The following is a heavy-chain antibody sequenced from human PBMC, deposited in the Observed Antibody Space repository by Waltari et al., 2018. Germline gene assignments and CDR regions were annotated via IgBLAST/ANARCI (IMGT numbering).Heavy chain of an antibody. CDR3: ARPDCTGGACYQWDY. CDR1: GYSISSGYY. V-gene: IGHV4-38-2*01. Sequence: QVQLQESGPGLVKPSETLSLTCAVSGYSISSGYYWGWIRQPPGKGLEWIGSIYHSGSTYYNPSLKSRFTISVDTSKNQFSLKLSSVTAADTAVYYCARPDCTGGACYQWDYWGQGTLVTVSS. CDR2: IYHSGST. D-gene: IGHD2-8*02. J-gene: IGHJ4*02.